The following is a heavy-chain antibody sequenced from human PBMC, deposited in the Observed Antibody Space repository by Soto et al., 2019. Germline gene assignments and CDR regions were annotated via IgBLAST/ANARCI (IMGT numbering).Heavy chain of an antibody. V-gene: IGHV2-5*02. CDR1: GFSLTTNEVY. J-gene: IGHJ4*02. CDR2: IYGDNDK. D-gene: IGHD2-8*02. CDR3: ARSTLSTDFEY. Sequence: QITLKESGLTLVKPTQTLTLTCTFSGFSLTTNEVYVGWIRQPPGKALEWLALIYGDNDKRYSPSLKSRLTITKDTSENQVVLTMTNMDPVDTATYYFARSTLSTDFEYWGQGTLVTVSS.